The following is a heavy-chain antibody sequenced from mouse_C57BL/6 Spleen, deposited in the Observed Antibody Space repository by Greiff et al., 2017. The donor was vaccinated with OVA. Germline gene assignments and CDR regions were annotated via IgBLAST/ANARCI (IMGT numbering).Heavy chain of an antibody. V-gene: IGHV5-4*01. CDR1: GFTFSSYA. J-gene: IGHJ4*01. Sequence: EVQLVESGGGLVKPGGSLKLSCAASGFTFSSYAMSWVRQTPEKRLEWVATISDGGSYTYYPDNVKGRFTISRDNAKNNLYLQMSHLKSEDTAMYYCAREGPYYYGSSPHYYAMDYWGQGTSVTVSS. D-gene: IGHD1-1*01. CDR3: AREGPYYYGSSPHYYAMDY. CDR2: ISDGGSYT.